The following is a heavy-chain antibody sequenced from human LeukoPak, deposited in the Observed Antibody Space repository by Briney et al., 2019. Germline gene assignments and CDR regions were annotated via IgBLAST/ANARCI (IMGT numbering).Heavy chain of an antibody. CDR3: AREVPSAIVIDY. D-gene: IGHD5/OR15-5a*01. J-gene: IGHJ4*02. CDR1: GYTFTGYY. Sequence: ASVKVSCKASGYTFTGYYMHWVRQAPGQGLEWMGWINPNSGGTNYAQKFQGRVTMTRDTSISTAYMELSRLRSDDTAVYYCAREVPSAIVIDYWGQGTLVTVSS. V-gene: IGHV1-2*02. CDR2: INPNSGGT.